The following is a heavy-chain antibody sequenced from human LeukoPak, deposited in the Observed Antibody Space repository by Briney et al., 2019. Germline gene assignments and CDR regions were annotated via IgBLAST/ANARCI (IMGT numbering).Heavy chain of an antibody. CDR3: ASGDPDINSHFDY. J-gene: IGHJ4*02. V-gene: IGHV3-30*04. CDR2: ISYDGSNK. CDR1: GFRFSSYA. Sequence: PGRSLRLSCAASGFRFSSYAVHWVRQAPGKGLKWVAVISYDGSNKYYADSVKGRFTISRDNSKSTLYLQMNSLRAEDTAVYYCASGDPDINSHFDYWGQGTLVTVPS. D-gene: IGHD2-15*01.